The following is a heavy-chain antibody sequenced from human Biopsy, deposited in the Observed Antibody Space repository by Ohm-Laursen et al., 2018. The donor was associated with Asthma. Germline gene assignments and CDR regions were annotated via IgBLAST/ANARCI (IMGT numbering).Heavy chain of an antibody. J-gene: IGHJ4*02. V-gene: IGHV1-69*01. D-gene: IGHD2-2*01. CDR3: ARKAGSCISRTCYSLDF. CDR1: GGTFNTYV. CDR2: INSVFGTT. Sequence: GSSVNVSGKSLGGTFNTYVIGWVRQAPGQGLEWMGGINSVFGTTTYPQKFQDRVTITADDSTSTVYMELSSLRSEDTAVYYCARKAGSCISRTCYSLDFWGQGTLVTVSS.